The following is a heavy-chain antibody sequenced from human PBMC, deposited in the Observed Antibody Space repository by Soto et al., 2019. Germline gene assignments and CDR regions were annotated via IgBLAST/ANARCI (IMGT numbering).Heavy chain of an antibody. CDR3: ARHKGGAFDI. CDR1: GGSISSYY. CDR2: IYYSGST. D-gene: IGHD3-16*01. V-gene: IGHV4-59*08. J-gene: IGHJ3*02. Sequence: SETLSLTCSVSGGSISSYYWSWIRQPPGKGLEWIGYIYYSGSTNYNPSLKSRVTISVDTSKNQFSLKLSSVTAADTAVYYCARHKGGAFDIWGQGTMVTVSS.